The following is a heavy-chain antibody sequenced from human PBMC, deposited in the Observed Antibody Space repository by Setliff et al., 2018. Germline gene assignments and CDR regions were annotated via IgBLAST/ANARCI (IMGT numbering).Heavy chain of an antibody. CDR3: AKERTAMVRGVIIYDAFDI. D-gene: IGHD3-10*01. V-gene: IGHV7-4-1*02. CDR2: INTNTGNP. CDR1: GYTFTSYA. Sequence: ASVKVSCKASGYTFTSYAMNWVRQAPGQGLEWMGWINTNTGNPTYAQGFTGRFVFSLDTSVSTAYLQMNSLRAEDTAVYYCAKERTAMVRGVIIYDAFDIWGQGTMVTVSS. J-gene: IGHJ3*02.